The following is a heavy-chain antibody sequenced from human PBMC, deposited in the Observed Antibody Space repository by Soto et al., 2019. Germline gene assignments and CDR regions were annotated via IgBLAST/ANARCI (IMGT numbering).Heavy chain of an antibody. CDR1: GYTFTDHS. Sequence: GASVKVSCKASGYTFTDHSLSWVRLAPGQGLEWMGWISTSRGNTNYAQKFQGRLTLTTDTSTNTAYMELKSLRSDDTAVYYCARDRTNFRYYWAQVILVTVSS. CDR2: ISTSRGNT. CDR3: ARDRTNFRYY. D-gene: IGHD1-7*01. J-gene: IGHJ4*02. V-gene: IGHV1-18*01.